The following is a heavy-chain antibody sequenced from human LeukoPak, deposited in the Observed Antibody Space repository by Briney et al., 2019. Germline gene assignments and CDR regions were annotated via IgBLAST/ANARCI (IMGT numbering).Heavy chain of an antibody. CDR3: ARAIGYCTSTSCYHYYHMDV. CDR1: GFTFSSYS. J-gene: IGHJ6*03. Sequence: NPGGSLRLSCAASGFTFSSYSMNWVRQSPGRGLEWVSYLSTSGKTIYYSDSVKGRFTISRDNDKNSLYLQMNSLSAEDSAVYFCARAIGYCTSTSCYHYYHMDVWGKGTTVTVSS. V-gene: IGHV3-48*01. CDR2: LSTSGKTI. D-gene: IGHD2-2*03.